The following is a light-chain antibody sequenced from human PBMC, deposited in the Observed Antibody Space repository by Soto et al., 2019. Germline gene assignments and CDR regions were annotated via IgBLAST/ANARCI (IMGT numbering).Light chain of an antibody. V-gene: IGKV1-27*01. Sequence: DIQMTQSPSSLSASVGDTVTITCRASQGIIDYLAWYQQRPGKVPKLLIYAASTLQTGVPSRFSGSGAGTDFTLTISSLQPEYVGSYYCQKYDTASQTFGQGTRVEIK. CDR1: QGIIDY. CDR3: QKYDTASQT. J-gene: IGKJ1*01. CDR2: AAS.